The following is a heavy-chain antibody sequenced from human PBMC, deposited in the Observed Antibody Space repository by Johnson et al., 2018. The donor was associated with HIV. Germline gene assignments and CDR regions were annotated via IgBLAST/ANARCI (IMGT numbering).Heavy chain of an antibody. V-gene: IGHV3-66*02. CDR2: IYSGGRT. Sequence: VQLVESGGGLVQPGGSLRLACVASGFTVSNNFMSWVRQAPGKGLEWVSVIYSGGRTYYTDSVKGRFTISRDNSKNTLYLQMNSLRPEDTAVYYCAKDLRVYTCDAFDIWGQGTMVTVSS. D-gene: IGHD5/OR15-5a*01. CDR1: GFTVSNNF. J-gene: IGHJ3*02. CDR3: AKDLRVYTCDAFDI.